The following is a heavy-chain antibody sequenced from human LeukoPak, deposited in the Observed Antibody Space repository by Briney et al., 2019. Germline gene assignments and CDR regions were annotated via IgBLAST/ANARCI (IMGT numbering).Heavy chain of an antibody. CDR3: ARSGYPGVYYYYYYMDV. CDR1: GFTFSSYW. V-gene: IGHV3-7*03. J-gene: IGHJ6*03. CDR2: IKQDGSEK. D-gene: IGHD3-3*01. Sequence: PGGSLRLSCAASGFTFSSYWMSWVRQAPGKGLEWVANIKQDGSEKYYVDSVKGRFTISRDNAKNSLYLQMNSLRAEDTAVYYCARSGYPGVYYYYYYMDVWGKGTTVTVSS.